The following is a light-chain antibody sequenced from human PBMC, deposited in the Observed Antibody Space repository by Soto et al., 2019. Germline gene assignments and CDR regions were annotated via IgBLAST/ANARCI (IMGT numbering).Light chain of an antibody. CDR2: KAS. CDR3: QQYNGYPLT. V-gene: IGKV1-5*03. Sequence: DIQMTQSPSTLSASVGDRVTITCRASQSISSCLAWYQQKPGKAPKLLIYKASSLRNGVTSRFSGSGYGTEFTLTICSLQPDDFASYYCQQYNGYPLTFGQGTKLEIK. CDR1: QSISSC. J-gene: IGKJ2*01.